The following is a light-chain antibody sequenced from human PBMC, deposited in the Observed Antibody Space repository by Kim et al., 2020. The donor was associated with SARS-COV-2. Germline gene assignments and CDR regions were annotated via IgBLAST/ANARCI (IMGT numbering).Light chain of an antibody. CDR2: GAS. J-gene: IGKJ2*01. CDR3: QQYTNWPPMYT. V-gene: IGKV3-15*01. Sequence: PGKRFTLTCRASQSVSSDVGWYQQITGQAPRLLSYGASTTAAGVPARFTGSGSGTEFTLTINSLQSEDSAVYYCQQYTNWPPMYTFGQGTKLEI. CDR1: QSVSSD.